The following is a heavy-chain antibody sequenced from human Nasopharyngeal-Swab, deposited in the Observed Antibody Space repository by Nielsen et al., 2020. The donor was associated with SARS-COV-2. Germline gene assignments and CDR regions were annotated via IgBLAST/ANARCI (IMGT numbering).Heavy chain of an antibody. Sequence: GSLRLSCTVSDGSIFSYYWSWIRQPAGKGLEWIGYISHNSGTNYNPSLKSRVTMFMDTSKNQFSLKLRSVTAADTAVYYCAKEGATGWFDPWGQGTLVTVSS. CDR3: AKEGATGWFDP. CDR2: ISHNSGT. V-gene: IGHV4-59*01. CDR1: DGSIFSYY. J-gene: IGHJ5*02.